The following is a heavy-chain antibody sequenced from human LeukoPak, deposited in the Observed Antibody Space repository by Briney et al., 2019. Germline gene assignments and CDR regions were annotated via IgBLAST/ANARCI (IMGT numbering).Heavy chain of an antibody. D-gene: IGHD3-9*01. CDR3: ASGKYYGILNDYPAYYMDV. CDR2: IIPMFGTT. V-gene: IGHV1-69*13. Sequence: SVKVSCKASGGTFGSYAVSWVRQAPGQGLEWMGGIIPMFGTTNNAQKFQVRVTITADESTSTAYMELSSLKTEDAAVYYCASGKYYGILNDYPAYYMDVWGKGTKVTISS. CDR1: GGTFGSYA. J-gene: IGHJ6*03.